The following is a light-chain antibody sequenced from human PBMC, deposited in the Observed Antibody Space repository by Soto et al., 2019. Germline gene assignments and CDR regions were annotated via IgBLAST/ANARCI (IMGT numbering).Light chain of an antibody. CDR1: LTGNNNY. Sequence: IVLTQSPGTLSLSRGERATLSCRASLTGNNNYLAWYQHKSGQAPRLLIYGVYTRATGIPDRFTGSGSGTEFTLTITRLEPEDSAVYFCQHYGYSRWTFGQGTKVEIK. CDR2: GVY. V-gene: IGKV3-20*01. CDR3: QHYGYSRWT. J-gene: IGKJ1*01.